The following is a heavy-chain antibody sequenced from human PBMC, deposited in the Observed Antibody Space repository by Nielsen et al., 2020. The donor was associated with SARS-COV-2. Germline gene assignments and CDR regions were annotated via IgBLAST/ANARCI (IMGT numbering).Heavy chain of an antibody. CDR1: GGSVSSSSYY. CDR3: ARHVGSYTYGPLDS. V-gene: IGHV4-39*01. CDR2: IYYSGST. Sequence: GSLRLSCTVSGGSVSSSSYYWGWVRQPPGKGLEWIGSIYYSGSTYYNPSLKTRGTISIDTSKNHFSLKVGFLTAADTAVYFCARHVGSYTYGPLDSWGQGILVTVSS. D-gene: IGHD5-18*01. J-gene: IGHJ4*02.